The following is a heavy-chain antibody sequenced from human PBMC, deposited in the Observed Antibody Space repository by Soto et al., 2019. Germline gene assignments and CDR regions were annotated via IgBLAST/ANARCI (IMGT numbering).Heavy chain of an antibody. CDR3: ARDRDYGFDP. V-gene: IGHV4-30-2*01. J-gene: IGHJ5*02. Sequence: PSETLSLTCAVSGGSISSGGYSWSWIRQPPGKGLEWIGYIYHSGSTYYNPSLKSRVTISVDRSKNQFSLKLSSVTAADTAVYYCARDRDYGFDPWGQGTLVTVSS. CDR1: GGSISSGGYS. D-gene: IGHD4-17*01. CDR2: IYHSGST.